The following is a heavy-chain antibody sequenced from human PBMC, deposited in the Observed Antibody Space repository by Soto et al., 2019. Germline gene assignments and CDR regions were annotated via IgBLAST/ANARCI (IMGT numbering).Heavy chain of an antibody. CDR1: GYTFTSFG. J-gene: IGHJ6*02. V-gene: IGHV1-18*04. D-gene: IGHD4-4*01. Sequence: ASVKVSCNASGYTFTSFGVSWVRQAPVQGLEWMGWTSTYNGNTNYAQKVQGRVTMTTDTSTSTAYMELRSLRSDNTAVYYCARVRSLGMTTNHSMDVWGQGTTVTVSS. CDR2: TSTYNGNT. CDR3: ARVRSLGMTTNHSMDV.